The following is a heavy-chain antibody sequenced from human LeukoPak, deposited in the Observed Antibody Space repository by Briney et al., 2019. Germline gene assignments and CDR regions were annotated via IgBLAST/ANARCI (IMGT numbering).Heavy chain of an antibody. Sequence: ASVKVSCKASGYTFTSYDINWVRQATGQGLEWMGWISAYNGNTNYAQKLQGRVTMTTDTSTSTAYMGLRSLRSDDTAVYYCARWGPSYSSSSGDAFDIWGQGTMVTVSS. V-gene: IGHV1-18*01. CDR2: ISAYNGNT. D-gene: IGHD6-6*01. CDR3: ARWGPSYSSSSGDAFDI. CDR1: GYTFTSYD. J-gene: IGHJ3*02.